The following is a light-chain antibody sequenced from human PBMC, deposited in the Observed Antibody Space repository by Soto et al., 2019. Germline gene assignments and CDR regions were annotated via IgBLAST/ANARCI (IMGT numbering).Light chain of an antibody. CDR1: QDNNNY. CDR2: DAA. V-gene: IGKV1-33*01. CDR3: QQSDNLPLA. J-gene: IGKJ4*01. Sequence: DIQMTQSPSSLSASVVDSVTTTSHAIQDNNNYLKWYQQKRGKAHKLLIYDAAKLETGFPSRFSGSGSGTDFTFTISSLQAEDIATYYCQQSDNLPLAFGGGTKVDIK.